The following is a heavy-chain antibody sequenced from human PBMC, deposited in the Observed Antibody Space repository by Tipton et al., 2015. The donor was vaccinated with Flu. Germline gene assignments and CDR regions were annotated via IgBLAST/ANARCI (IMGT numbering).Heavy chain of an antibody. Sequence: LRLSCAVSGGSISSYYWSWIRQPPGKGLEWIGYISYSGSTIYNPSLRSRVTISIDTPKNQFSVKLSSVTPADTAVYYCARLPLALSYFDYWGQGTLVTVSS. CDR1: GGSISSYY. V-gene: IGHV4-59*01. CDR3: ARLPLALSYFDY. CDR2: ISYSGST. J-gene: IGHJ4*02.